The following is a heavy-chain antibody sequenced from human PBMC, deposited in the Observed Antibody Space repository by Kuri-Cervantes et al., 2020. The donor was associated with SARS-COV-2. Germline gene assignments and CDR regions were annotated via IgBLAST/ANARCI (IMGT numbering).Heavy chain of an antibody. CDR3: AKDRALAGSLDY. V-gene: IGHV3-30*02. CDR2: IRYDGSNK. J-gene: IGHJ4*02. CDR1: GFTFSSYG. Sequence: GESLKISCAASGFTFSSYGMHWVRQAPGKGLEWVAFIRYDGSNKYYADSVKGRFTISRDNSKNTLYLQMNSLRAEDTAVYYCAKDRALAGSLDYWGQGPWSPSPQ. D-gene: IGHD1-26*01.